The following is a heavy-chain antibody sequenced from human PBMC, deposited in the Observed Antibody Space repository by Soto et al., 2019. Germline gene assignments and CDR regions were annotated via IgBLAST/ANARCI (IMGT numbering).Heavy chain of an antibody. CDR2: IYHSGST. CDR3: AREPAGCSSTSCDTNGMDV. CDR1: GGSISSSNW. V-gene: IGHV4-4*02. J-gene: IGHJ6*02. Sequence: QVQLQESGPGLVKPSGTLSLTCAVSGGSISSSNWWSWVRKPPGKGLEWTGEIYHSGSTNYNPYLKRRVTLSVDNSKNQFSLKLSSVTAADTAVYYCAREPAGCSSTSCDTNGMDVWGQGTTVTVSS. D-gene: IGHD2-2*01.